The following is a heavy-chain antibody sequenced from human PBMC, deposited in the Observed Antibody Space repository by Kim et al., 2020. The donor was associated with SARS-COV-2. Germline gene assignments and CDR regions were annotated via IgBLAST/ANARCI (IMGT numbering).Heavy chain of an antibody. CDR1: GGSISSSSYY. V-gene: IGHV4-39*01. J-gene: IGHJ6*02. CDR3: ARLPFVVVVAATPNNPNYGMDV. CDR2: IYYSGST. Sequence: SETLSLTCTVSGGSISSSSYYWGWIRQPPGKGLEWIGSIYYSGSTYYNPSLKSRVTISVDTSKNQFSLKLSSVTAADTAVYYCARLPFVVVVAATPNNPNYGMDVWGQGTTVTVSS. D-gene: IGHD2-15*01.